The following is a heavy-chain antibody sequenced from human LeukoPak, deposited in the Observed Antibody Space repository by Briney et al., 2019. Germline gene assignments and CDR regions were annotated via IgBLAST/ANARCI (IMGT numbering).Heavy chain of an antibody. D-gene: IGHD6-6*01. Sequence: SSETLSLTCTVSGGSISSYYWSWIRHPPGKGLEWIGYIYTSGSTNYNPSLKSRVTISVDTSKNQFSLKLSSVTAADTAVYYCARLYSSSYYFDYWGQGTLVTVSS. CDR1: GGSISSYY. CDR2: IYTSGST. J-gene: IGHJ4*02. V-gene: IGHV4-4*09. CDR3: ARLYSSSYYFDY.